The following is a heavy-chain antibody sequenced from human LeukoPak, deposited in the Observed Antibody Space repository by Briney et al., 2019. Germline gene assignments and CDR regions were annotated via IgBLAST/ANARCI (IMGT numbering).Heavy chain of an antibody. D-gene: IGHD5-24*01. V-gene: IGHV3-74*01. J-gene: IGHJ4*02. CDR3: ARDRGDGYNYNY. CDR1: GFTFSSYW. Sequence: PGGSLRLSCAASGFTFSSYWMHWVRQAPGKGLVWVSRINSDGNSTRYADSVKGRFTISRDNTKNTLFLRMNSLRAEDTAMYYCARDRGDGYNYNYWGQGTLVTVSS. CDR2: INSDGNST.